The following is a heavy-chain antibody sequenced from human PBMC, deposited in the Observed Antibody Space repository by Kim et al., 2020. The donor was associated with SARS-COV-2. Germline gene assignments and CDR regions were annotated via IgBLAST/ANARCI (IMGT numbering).Heavy chain of an antibody. D-gene: IGHD6-13*01. Sequence: ASVKVSCKASGYTFTGYYMHWVRQAPGQGLEWMGWINPNSGGTNYAQKFQGWVTMTRDTSISTAYMELSRLRSDDTAVYYCATCIAAAGSYWYFDLWGRGTLVTVSS. CDR3: ATCIAAAGSYWYFDL. J-gene: IGHJ2*01. CDR2: INPNSGGT. CDR1: GYTFTGYY. V-gene: IGHV1-2*04.